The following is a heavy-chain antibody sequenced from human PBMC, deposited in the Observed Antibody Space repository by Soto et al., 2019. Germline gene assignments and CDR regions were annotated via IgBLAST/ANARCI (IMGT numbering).Heavy chain of an antibody. Sequence: PSQTLSLTCATSGDSVSSNSAAWNWIRQSPSRGLEWLGRTYYRSKWYNDYAVSVKSRITINPDTSKNQFSLQLNSVTPEDTAVYYCARDLAALRYFDWLPDYYYYGMDVWGQGTTVAVSS. D-gene: IGHD3-9*01. J-gene: IGHJ6*02. CDR1: GDSVSSNSAA. V-gene: IGHV6-1*01. CDR2: TYYRSKWYN. CDR3: ARDLAALRYFDWLPDYYYYGMDV.